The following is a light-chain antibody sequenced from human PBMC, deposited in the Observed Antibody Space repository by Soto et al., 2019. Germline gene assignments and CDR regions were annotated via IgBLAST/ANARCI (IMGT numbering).Light chain of an antibody. J-gene: IGKJ5*01. CDR1: RSINIF. CDR2: SAS. CDR3: QQGYGTPFT. Sequence: DIQMTQSPFFLSASVGDRVTITCRASRSINIFLNWYQQKPGGAPKLLIYSASTLQTGVPSRFTGSGSGTDFTLSISSLQPEDTATYYCQQGYGTPFTFGQGTRLEIK. V-gene: IGKV1-39*01.